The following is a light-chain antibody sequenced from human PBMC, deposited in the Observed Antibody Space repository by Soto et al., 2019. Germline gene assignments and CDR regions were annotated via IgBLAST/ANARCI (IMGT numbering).Light chain of an antibody. Sequence: DIQMTQSPSTLSASVGDRVTITCRTSQSISNWLAWYQQKTGKAPKLLIYEASRLESGVPSRFSGSGSGTEFTLTISTLQPDDFATYYCQQYHNYFTFGQGTKVEIK. CDR2: EAS. CDR3: QQYHNYFT. V-gene: IGKV1-5*03. J-gene: IGKJ2*01. CDR1: QSISNW.